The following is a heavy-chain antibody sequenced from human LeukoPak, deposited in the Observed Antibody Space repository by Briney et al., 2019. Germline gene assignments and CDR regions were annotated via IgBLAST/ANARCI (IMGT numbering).Heavy chain of an antibody. CDR1: GFTFSSYA. Sequence: GGSLRLSCAASGFTFSSYAMSWVRQAPGKGLEWVSAISGSGGSTYYADSVKGRFTISRDNSKNTLYLQMNSLRAEDTAVYYCAKDVYDYVWGSYRFDAFDIGGQGTMVTVSS. D-gene: IGHD3-16*02. V-gene: IGHV3-23*01. CDR2: ISGSGGST. CDR3: AKDVYDYVWGSYRFDAFDI. J-gene: IGHJ3*02.